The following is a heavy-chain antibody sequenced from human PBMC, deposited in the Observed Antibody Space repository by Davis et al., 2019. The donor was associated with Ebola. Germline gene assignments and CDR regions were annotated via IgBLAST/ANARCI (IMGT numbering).Heavy chain of an antibody. D-gene: IGHD3-22*01. CDR2: ISYDGSNK. CDR3: ASVGHSSGYLPGY. Sequence: GGSLRLSCAASGFTFSSYAMHWVRQAPGKGLERVAVISYDGSNKYYADSVKGRFTISRDNSKNTLYLQMNSLRVEDTAVYFCASVGHSSGYLPGYWGQGTLVTVSS. CDR1: GFTFSSYA. V-gene: IGHV3-30-3*01. J-gene: IGHJ4*02.